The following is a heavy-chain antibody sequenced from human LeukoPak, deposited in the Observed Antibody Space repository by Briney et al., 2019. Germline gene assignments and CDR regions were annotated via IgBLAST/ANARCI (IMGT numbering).Heavy chain of an antibody. CDR2: TYYRSKWYN. D-gene: IGHD3-3*01. CDR1: GDSVSSNSAA. Sequence: SQTLSLTCAVSGDSVSSNSAAWSWIGQSPSRGLEWLGRTYYRSKWYNDYAVSVKSRITINPDTSKNQFSLQLNSVTPEDTAVYFCARVHDFWAGFDYWGQGTLVTVSS. CDR3: ARVHDFWAGFDY. J-gene: IGHJ4*02. V-gene: IGHV6-1*01.